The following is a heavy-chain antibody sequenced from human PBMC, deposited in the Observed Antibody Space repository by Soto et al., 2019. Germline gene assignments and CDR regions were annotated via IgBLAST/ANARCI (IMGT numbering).Heavy chain of an antibody. D-gene: IGHD6-13*01. Sequence: SETLSLTCTVSGGSISSYYWSWIRQPPGKGLEWIGYIYYSGSTNYNPSLKSRVTISVDTSKNQFSLKLSSVTAADTAVYYCARAGLIAAAAPDAFDIWGQGTMVTVS. J-gene: IGHJ3*02. CDR1: GGSISSYY. CDR3: ARAGLIAAAAPDAFDI. CDR2: IYYSGST. V-gene: IGHV4-59*01.